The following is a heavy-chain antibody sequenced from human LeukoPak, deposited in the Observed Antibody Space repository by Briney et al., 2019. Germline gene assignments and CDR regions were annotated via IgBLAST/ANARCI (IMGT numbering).Heavy chain of an antibody. D-gene: IGHD3-22*01. CDR1: GITLSNYG. Sequence: GGSLRLSCAVSGITLSNYGMSWVRQAPGKGLEWVAGISDSGGRTNYADSVKGRFTISRDNPKKTIYLQMTSLRAEDTAVYFCAKRGVVIRVILVGFHKEAYYFDSWGQGALVTVSS. J-gene: IGHJ4*02. V-gene: IGHV3-23*01. CDR2: ISDSGGRT. CDR3: AKRGVVIRVILVGFHKEAYYFDS.